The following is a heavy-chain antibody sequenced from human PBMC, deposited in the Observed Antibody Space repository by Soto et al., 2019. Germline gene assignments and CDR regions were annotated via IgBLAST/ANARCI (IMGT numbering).Heavy chain of an antibody. CDR1: GFSLSTSGVG. Sequence: QITLKESGPTLVKPTQTLTLACTFSGFSLSTSGVGVGWIRQPPGKALEWLALIYWDDDKRYSPSLKSRLTITKDTSKNQVVLTMTNMDPVDTATYYCAHSNDFWSGYLTSPLDYWGQGTLVTVSS. CDR2: IYWDDDK. J-gene: IGHJ4*02. D-gene: IGHD3-3*01. CDR3: AHSNDFWSGYLTSPLDY. V-gene: IGHV2-5*02.